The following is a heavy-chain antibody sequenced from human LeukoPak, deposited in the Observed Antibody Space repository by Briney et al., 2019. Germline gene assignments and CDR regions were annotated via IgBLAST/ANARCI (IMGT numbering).Heavy chain of an antibody. CDR2: IWSDGSNK. V-gene: IGHV3-33*01. CDR1: GFTFSYYA. CDR3: ARVYTAVDPLERFAP. J-gene: IGHJ5*02. D-gene: IGHD3-16*01. Sequence: PGGSLRLSCSASGFTFSYYAIHWVRQAPGKGLEWVALIWSDGSNKYYADSVKGRITISRDNAKNSLYLQMSSLKAEDTAVYYCARVYTAVDPLERFAPWGQGTLVTVSS.